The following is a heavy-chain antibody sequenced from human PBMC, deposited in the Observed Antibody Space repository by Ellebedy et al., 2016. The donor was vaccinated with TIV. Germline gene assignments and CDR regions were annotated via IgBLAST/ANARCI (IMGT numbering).Heavy chain of an antibody. D-gene: IGHD1-26*01. CDR1: GFSFRSYW. Sequence: GESLKISCAASGFSFRSYWMNWVRQAPGKGLEWVSSISSRGTYKHYADSVKGRFSISRDNTANSLSLRMNSLRAEDTAVYYCARGNLGRVPNWFDPWGQGTLVVVSS. J-gene: IGHJ5*02. CDR2: ISSRGTYK. V-gene: IGHV3-21*01. CDR3: ARGNLGRVPNWFDP.